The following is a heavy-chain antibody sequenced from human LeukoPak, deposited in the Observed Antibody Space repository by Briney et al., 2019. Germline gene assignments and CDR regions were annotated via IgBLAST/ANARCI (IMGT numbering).Heavy chain of an antibody. CDR1: GFTFSFYG. V-gene: IGHV3-30*18. CDR3: VNDRGDGYKWQNSSGFDY. J-gene: IGHJ4*02. D-gene: IGHD5-24*01. Sequence: GGSLRLSCAASGFTFSFYGMHWVRQAPGKGLEWVAVVSYDGSNKYSVDSVKGRFIISRDNSENTLYLQMNSLRVGDTALYYCVNDRGDGYKWQNSSGFDYWGQGTLVTVSS. CDR2: VSYDGSNK.